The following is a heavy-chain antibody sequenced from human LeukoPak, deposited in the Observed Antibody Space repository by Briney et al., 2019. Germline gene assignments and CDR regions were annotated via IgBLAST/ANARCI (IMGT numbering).Heavy chain of an antibody. CDR2: MNTDGSRI. CDR1: GFTFSRYW. CDR3: ASDFTGPDDY. D-gene: IGHD2-8*02. J-gene: IGHJ4*02. V-gene: IGHV3-74*01. Sequence: GGSLRLSCAASGFTFSRYWMHWVRQAPGKGLVWVSRMNTDGSRIDYADSVKGRFTIARDNAKNTLYLHINSLGVEYTAVYSCASDFTGPDDYWGQGTLVTVSS.